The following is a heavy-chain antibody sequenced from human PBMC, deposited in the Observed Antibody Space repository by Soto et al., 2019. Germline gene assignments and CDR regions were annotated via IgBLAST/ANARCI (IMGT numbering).Heavy chain of an antibody. D-gene: IGHD6-19*01. J-gene: IGHJ6*03. CDR3: ARERGVAPPVAGNTHYYYYMDV. CDR2: ISAFNGNT. V-gene: IGHV1-18*01. CDR1: GYSFTNYG. Sequence: QDQLLQSGAEVKKPGASVTVSCKASGYSFTNYGITWVRQAPGQGLEWMGWISAFNGNTHYAQKLQGRVTMTTDASTSTAYMELRSQRSDDTAVYYCARERGVAPPVAGNTHYYYYMDVWGKGTTVTVSS.